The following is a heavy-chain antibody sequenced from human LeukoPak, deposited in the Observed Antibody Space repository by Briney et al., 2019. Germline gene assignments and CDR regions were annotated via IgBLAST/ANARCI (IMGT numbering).Heavy chain of an antibody. J-gene: IGHJ4*02. CDR3: AKDHHSGSYPHFDY. Sequence: PGGSLRLSCAASGFTFSSYGMHWFRQAPGKGLEWVAVIWYDGSNKYYADSVKGRFTISRDNSKNTLYLQMNSLRAEDTAVYYCAKDHHSGSYPHFDYWGQGTLVTVSS. D-gene: IGHD1-26*01. CDR1: GFTFSSYG. V-gene: IGHV3-33*06. CDR2: IWYDGSNK.